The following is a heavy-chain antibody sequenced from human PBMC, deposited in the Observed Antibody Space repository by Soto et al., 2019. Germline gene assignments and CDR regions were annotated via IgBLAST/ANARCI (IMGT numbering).Heavy chain of an antibody. CDR3: ASNVGNDSSGYYFPPLDY. D-gene: IGHD3-22*01. CDR2: IIPIFGTA. V-gene: IGHV1-69*01. J-gene: IGHJ4*02. Sequence: QVQLVQSGAEVKKPGSSVKVSCKASGGTFSSYAISWVRQAPGQGLEWMGGIIPIFGTANYAQKFQGRVTITADEATRTAYMELSSLRSEDTAVYYCASNVGNDSSGYYFPPLDYWGQGTLVTVSS. CDR1: GGTFSSYA.